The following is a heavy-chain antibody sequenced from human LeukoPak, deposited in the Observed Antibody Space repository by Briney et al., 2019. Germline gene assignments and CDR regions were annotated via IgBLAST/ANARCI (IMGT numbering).Heavy chain of an antibody. D-gene: IGHD3-9*01. CDR2: IYHTGTT. CDR3: ARVARQYDIPY. Sequence: PSETLSLTCTVSSYSISSGYYWGWIRQPPGKGLEWIGSIYHTGTTYYNPSLKSRVTISIDTSKNQFSLRPNSVTAADTAVYYCARVARQYDIPYWGQGTLVTVSS. J-gene: IGHJ4*02. V-gene: IGHV4-38-2*02. CDR1: SYSISSGYY.